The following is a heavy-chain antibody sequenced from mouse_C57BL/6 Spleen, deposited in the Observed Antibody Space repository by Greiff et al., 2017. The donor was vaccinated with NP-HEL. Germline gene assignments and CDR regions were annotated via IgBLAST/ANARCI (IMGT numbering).Heavy chain of an antibody. Sequence: VQVVESDAELVKPGASVKISCKVSGYTFTDHTIHWMKQRPEQGLEWIGYIYPRDGSTKYNEKFKGKATLTADKSSSTAYMQLNSLTSEDSAVYFCARYGNYVDWYFDVWGTGTTVTVSS. J-gene: IGHJ1*03. D-gene: IGHD2-1*01. CDR1: GYTFTDHT. CDR2: IYPRDGST. V-gene: IGHV1-78*01. CDR3: ARYGNYVDWYFDV.